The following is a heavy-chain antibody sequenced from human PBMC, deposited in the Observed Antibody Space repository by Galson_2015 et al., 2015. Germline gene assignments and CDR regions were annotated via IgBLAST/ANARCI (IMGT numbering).Heavy chain of an antibody. J-gene: IGHJ4*02. CDR2: ISYDGSSK. Sequence: SLRLSCAASGFTFSSYAMHWVRQAPGKGLEWVAVISYDGSSKYYADSVKGRFTISRDNSKNTLYLQMNSLRAEDTAVYYCARAGEEMATSPFDYWGQGTLGTVSS. CDR3: ARAGEEMATSPFDY. D-gene: IGHD5-24*01. V-gene: IGHV3-30-3*01. CDR1: GFTFSSYA.